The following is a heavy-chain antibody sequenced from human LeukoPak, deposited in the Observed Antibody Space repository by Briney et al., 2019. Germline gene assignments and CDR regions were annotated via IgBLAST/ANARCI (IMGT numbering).Heavy chain of an antibody. CDR3: AKGTGYGSSWHNDY. D-gene: IGHD6-13*01. Sequence: AGGSLRLSCAASGFTFSSYAMSWVRQAPGKGLEWVSAISGSGGTTYYADSVKGRFTISRDNSKNTLYLQMNSLRAEDTAVYYCAKGTGYGSSWHNDYWGQGTLVTVSS. V-gene: IGHV3-23*01. CDR2: ISGSGGTT. CDR1: GFTFSSYA. J-gene: IGHJ4*02.